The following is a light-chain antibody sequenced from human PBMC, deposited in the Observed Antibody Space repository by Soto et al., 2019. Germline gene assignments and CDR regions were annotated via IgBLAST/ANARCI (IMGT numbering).Light chain of an antibody. V-gene: IGKV3-15*01. CDR3: QQYNNWPPAT. CDR2: GAS. Sequence: EIVLTQSPGTLSLSPGEGATLSCRASQSVSTNFFAWYQQKPGQAPRLLIYGASTRATGIPARFSGSGSGTEFTLTISSLQSEDFAVYYCQQYNNWPPATFGGGTKVDIK. J-gene: IGKJ4*01. CDR1: QSVSTN.